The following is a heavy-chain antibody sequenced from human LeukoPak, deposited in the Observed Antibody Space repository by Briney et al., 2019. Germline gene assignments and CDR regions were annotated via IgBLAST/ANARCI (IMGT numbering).Heavy chain of an antibody. CDR3: ARDLLLGYDFWSGYAYYYYGMDV. J-gene: IGHJ6*02. D-gene: IGHD3-3*01. V-gene: IGHV3-30-3*01. CDR2: ISYDGSNK. CDR1: GFTFSSHA. Sequence: GGSLRLSCAASGFTFSSHAMHWVRQAPGKGLEWVAVISYDGSNKYYADSVKGRFTISRDNSKNTLYLQMNSLRAEDTAVYYCARDLLLGYDFWSGYAYYYYGMDVWGQGTTVTVSS.